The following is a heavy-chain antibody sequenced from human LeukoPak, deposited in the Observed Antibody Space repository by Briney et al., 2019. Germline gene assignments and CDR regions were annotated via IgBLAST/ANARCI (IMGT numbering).Heavy chain of an antibody. J-gene: IGHJ4*02. CDR2: INPNSGGT. CDR3: ARGTDSSGYYYY. V-gene: IGHV1-2*02. D-gene: IGHD3-22*01. CDR1: GGTFSSYT. Sequence: ASVKVSCKAPGGTFSSYTISWVRQAPGQGLEWMGWINPNSGGTNYAQKFQGRVTMTRDTSISTAYMELSRLRSDDTAVYYCARGTDSSGYYYYWGQGTLVTVSS.